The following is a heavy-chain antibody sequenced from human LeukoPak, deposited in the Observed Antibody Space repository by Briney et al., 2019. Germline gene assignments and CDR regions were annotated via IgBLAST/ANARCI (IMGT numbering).Heavy chain of an antibody. CDR3: ARESPPRSITMVRGVQDY. J-gene: IGHJ4*02. D-gene: IGHD3-10*01. CDR2: IRGSSSTM. Sequence: GGSLRLSRAASGFTFSTYHMNWVSQAPGKGVEWVSYIRGSSSTMYYADSVKGRFTISRDNAKNSLYLQMNSLRAEDTAVYYCARESPPRSITMVRGVQDYWGQGTLVTVSS. CDR1: GFTFSTYH. V-gene: IGHV3-48*04.